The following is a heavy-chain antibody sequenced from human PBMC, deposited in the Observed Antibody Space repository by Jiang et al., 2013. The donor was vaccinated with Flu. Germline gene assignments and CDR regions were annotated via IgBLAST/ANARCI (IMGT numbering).Heavy chain of an antibody. V-gene: IGHV1-69*04. CDR1: GGTFGSYA. Sequence: SGAEVKKPGSSVKVSCKASGGTFGSYAISWVRQAPGQGLEWMGRIIPILGIANYAQKFQGRVTITADKSTSTAYMELSSLRSEDTAVYYCARDRGWVEMATNNFDYWGQGTLVTVSS. CDR3: ARDRGWVEMATNNFDY. J-gene: IGHJ4*02. D-gene: IGHD5-24*01. CDR2: IIPILGIA.